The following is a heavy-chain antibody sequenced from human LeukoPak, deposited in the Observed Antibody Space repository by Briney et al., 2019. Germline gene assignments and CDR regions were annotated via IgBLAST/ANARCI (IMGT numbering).Heavy chain of an antibody. D-gene: IGHD2-15*01. V-gene: IGHV1-8*01. CDR2: MNPNSGNT. J-gene: IGHJ6*03. CDR3: ARVDGGYYYYYYYMDV. Sequence: ASVKVSCKASGYTFTSYDINWVRQATGQGLEWMGWMNPNSGNTGYAQKFQGRVTMTRNTSISTAYMELSSLRSEDTAVYYCARVDGGYYYYYYYMDVWGKGTTVTVSS. CDR1: GYTFTSYD.